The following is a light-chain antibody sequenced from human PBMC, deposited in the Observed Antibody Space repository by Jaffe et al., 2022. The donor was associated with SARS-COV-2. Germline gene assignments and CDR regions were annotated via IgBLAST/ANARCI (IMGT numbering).Light chain of an antibody. CDR3: QQFNSWPLT. CDR2: GAS. Sequence: EIVMTQSPATLSVSPGERATLSCRASQSVSGDLAWYQQKPGQAPRLLMYGASTRATGIPARFSGSGSGTEFTLTISSLQSEDFAIYFCQQFNSWPLTFGPGTKVDIK. V-gene: IGKV3-15*01. J-gene: IGKJ3*01. CDR1: QSVSGD.